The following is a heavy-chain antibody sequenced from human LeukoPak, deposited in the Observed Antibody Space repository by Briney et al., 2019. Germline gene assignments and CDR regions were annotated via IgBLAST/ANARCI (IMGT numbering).Heavy chain of an antibody. J-gene: IGHJ3*02. CDR2: IIPIFGIA. CDR3: AREEVEMATGGAFDI. CDR1: GGTFSSYA. Sequence: SVRVSCKASGGTFSSYAISWVRQAPGQGLEWMGRIIPIFGIANYAQKFQGRVTITADKSTSTAYMELSSLRSEDTAVYYCAREEVEMATGGAFDIWGQGTMVTVSS. D-gene: IGHD5-24*01. V-gene: IGHV1-69*04.